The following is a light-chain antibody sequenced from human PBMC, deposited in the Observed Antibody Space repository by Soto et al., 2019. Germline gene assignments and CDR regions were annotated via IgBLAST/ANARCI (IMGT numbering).Light chain of an antibody. V-gene: IGKV1-39*01. CDR2: GAS. CDR1: QSISNY. Sequence: DIQMSHSPSSLSSSLGDRATITCRASQSISNYLNWYQQQPGRAPKLLIYGASTLQSGVPARFSGSGSGTDFTLTISNLQPGDFATYYCQQSYSSPLTFGGGTKV. J-gene: IGKJ4*01. CDR3: QQSYSSPLT.